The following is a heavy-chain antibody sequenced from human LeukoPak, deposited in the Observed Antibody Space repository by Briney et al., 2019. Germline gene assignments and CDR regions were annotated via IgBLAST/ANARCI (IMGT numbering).Heavy chain of an antibody. CDR2: IYYSGST. CDR1: GGSISSGDYY. CDR3: ARRRVDGYNYAFDY. V-gene: IGHV4-30-4*01. Sequence: SETLSLTCTVSGGSISSGDYYWSWIRQPPGKGLEWIGYIYYSGSTYYNPSLKSRVTISVDTSKSQFSLKLSSVTAADTAVYYCARRRVDGYNYAFDYWGQGTLVTVSS. D-gene: IGHD5-24*01. J-gene: IGHJ4*02.